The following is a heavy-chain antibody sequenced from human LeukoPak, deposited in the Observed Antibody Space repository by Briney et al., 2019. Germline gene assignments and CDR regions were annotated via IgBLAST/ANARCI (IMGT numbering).Heavy chain of an antibody. V-gene: IGHV3-30*18. J-gene: IGHJ4*02. CDR3: AKVYGYDSGNYFHS. Sequence: GRSLRLSCAASGFIFSGFGMHWVRQAPGKGLEWVAGISDHGRIEYYAASVKGRFTVSRDNSKNTMYLQMDSLGPDDTGVYYCAKVYGYDSGNYFHSWGQGTLVTVSS. D-gene: IGHD3-10*01. CDR2: ISDHGRIE. CDR1: GFIFSGFG.